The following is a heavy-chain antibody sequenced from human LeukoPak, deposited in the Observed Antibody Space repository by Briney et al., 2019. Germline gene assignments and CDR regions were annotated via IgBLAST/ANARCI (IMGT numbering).Heavy chain of an antibody. D-gene: IGHD5-12*01. V-gene: IGHV3-48*03. J-gene: IGHJ4*02. CDR3: SFCEVARPRNS. CDR1: GFTFSTYE. CDR2: ISSSGSTM. Sequence: GGSLRLSCAASGFTFSTYEMHWVRQAPGKGLEWVSDISSSGSTMYYADSVKGRFTTSRDNAKNLLYLQMHSLRAEDTAVYYCSFCEVARPRNSWGQGTL.